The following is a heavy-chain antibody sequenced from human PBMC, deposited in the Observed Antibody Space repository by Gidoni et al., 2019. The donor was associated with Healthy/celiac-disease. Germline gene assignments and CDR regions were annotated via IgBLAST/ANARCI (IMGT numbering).Heavy chain of an antibody. D-gene: IGHD5-18*01. V-gene: IGHV4-34*01. CDR3: ASDTAMATGFDY. CDR1: GGSFSGYY. Sequence: QVQLQQWGAGLLKPSATLSLTCAVYGGSFSGYYWSWIRQPPGKGLEWIGEINHSGSTNYNPSLKSRVTISVDTSKNQFSLKLSSVTAADTAVYYCASDTAMATGFDYWGQGTLVTVSS. J-gene: IGHJ4*02. CDR2: INHSGST.